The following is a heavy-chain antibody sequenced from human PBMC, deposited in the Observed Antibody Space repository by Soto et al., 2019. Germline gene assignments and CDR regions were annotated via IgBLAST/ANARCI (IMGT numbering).Heavy chain of an antibody. D-gene: IGHD6-19*01. Sequence: GGSLRLSCAASGFTFSSYWMHWVRQAPGKGLVWVSRINSDGSSTSYADSVKGRFTISRDNAKNTLYLQMNSLRAEDTAVYYCARGAGSGWGYAFDIWGQGTMVTVSS. CDR3: ARGAGSGWGYAFDI. CDR2: INSDGSST. J-gene: IGHJ3*02. CDR1: GFTFSSYW. V-gene: IGHV3-74*01.